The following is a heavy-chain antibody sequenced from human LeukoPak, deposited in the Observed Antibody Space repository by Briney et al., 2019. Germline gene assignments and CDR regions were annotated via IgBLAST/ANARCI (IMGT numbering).Heavy chain of an antibody. CDR2: ISSSSSYI. J-gene: IGHJ4*02. CDR3: ARIWFGESLPYFDY. V-gene: IGHV3-21*01. CDR1: GFTFSSYS. D-gene: IGHD3-10*01. Sequence: GGSPRLSCAASGFTFSSYSMNWVRQAPGKGLEWVSSISSSSSYIYYADSVKGRFTISRDNAKNSLYLQMNSLRAEDTAVYYCARIWFGESLPYFDYWGQGTLVTVSS.